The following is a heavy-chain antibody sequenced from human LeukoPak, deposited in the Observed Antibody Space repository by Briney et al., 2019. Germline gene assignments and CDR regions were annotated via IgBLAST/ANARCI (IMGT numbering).Heavy chain of an antibody. CDR3: AREGSNWKDAFDI. J-gene: IGHJ3*02. Sequence: GGSLRLSCVASGFSFSSYWINWVRQAPGEGLEWVAHMKPDGTEKYYLDSVKGRFTISRDNSKNTLYLQMNSLRAEDTAVYYCAREGSNWKDAFDIWGQGTMVTVSS. CDR1: GFSFSSYW. V-gene: IGHV3-7*01. CDR2: MKPDGTEK. D-gene: IGHD1-20*01.